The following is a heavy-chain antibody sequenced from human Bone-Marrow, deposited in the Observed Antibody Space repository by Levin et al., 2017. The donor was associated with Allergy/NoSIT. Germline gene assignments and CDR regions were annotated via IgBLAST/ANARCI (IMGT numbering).Heavy chain of an antibody. V-gene: IGHV3-23*01. CDR1: GFMFSDYG. D-gene: IGHD6-19*01. CDR3: VRGHSGWFQEEDY. J-gene: IGHJ4*02. CDR2: ISGTGEST. Sequence: ETLSLTCEASGFMFSDYGMNWVRQAPGKGLEWVSGISGTGESTQYADSVKGRFAISRDNPRNTLNLQMNSLRVEDTAVYFCVRGHSGWFQEEDYWGQGILVTVSS.